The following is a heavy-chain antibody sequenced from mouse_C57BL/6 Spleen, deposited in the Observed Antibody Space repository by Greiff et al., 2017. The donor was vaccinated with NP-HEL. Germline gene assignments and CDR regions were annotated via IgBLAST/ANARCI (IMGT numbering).Heavy chain of an antibody. CDR3: AKNGYYGSSYLWYFDV. J-gene: IGHJ1*03. D-gene: IGHD1-1*01. Sequence: VQLQQSGAELARPGASVKLSCKASGYTFTSYGISWVKQRTGQGLEWIGEIYPRSGNTYYNEKFKGKATLTADKSSSTAYMELRSLTSEDSAVYFCAKNGYYGSSYLWYFDVWGTGTTVTVSS. CDR1: GYTFTSYG. CDR2: IYPRSGNT. V-gene: IGHV1-81*01.